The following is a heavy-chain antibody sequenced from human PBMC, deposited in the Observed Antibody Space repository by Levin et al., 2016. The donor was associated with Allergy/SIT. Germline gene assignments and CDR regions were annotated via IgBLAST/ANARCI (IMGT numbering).Heavy chain of an antibody. D-gene: IGHD4-11*01. Sequence: GESLKISCAASGFTVSSNYMSWVRQAPGKGLEWVSYISSSSSTIYYADSVKGRFTISRDNAKNSLYLQMNSLRDEDTAVYYCASQTTGFTSRVYYYGMDVWGQGTTVTVSS. V-gene: IGHV3-48*02. CDR3: ASQTTGFTSRVYYYGMDV. J-gene: IGHJ6*02. CDR2: ISSSSSTI. CDR1: GFTVSSNY.